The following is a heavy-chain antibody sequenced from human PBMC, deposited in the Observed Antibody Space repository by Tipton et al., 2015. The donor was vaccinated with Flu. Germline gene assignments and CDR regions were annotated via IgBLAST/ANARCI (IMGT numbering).Heavy chain of an antibody. J-gene: IGHJ6*02. CDR3: ARVQGATYDSTDGTFMPQFYFGMDV. V-gene: IGHV4-39*07. D-gene: IGHD3-22*01. CDR1: GVSLTSSSYY. CDR2: VYYSGST. Sequence: TLSLTCTVSGVSLTSSSYYWGWIRQPPGKGLEWIGSVYYSGSTYYNPSLKSRVTMPVDTSKNQFSLRLTSVAAADTVVYYCARVQGATYDSTDGTFMPQFYFGMDVWGQGTTVTVSS.